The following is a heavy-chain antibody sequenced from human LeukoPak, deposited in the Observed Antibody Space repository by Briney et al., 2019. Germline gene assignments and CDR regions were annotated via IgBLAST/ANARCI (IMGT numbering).Heavy chain of an antibody. V-gene: IGHV5-51*01. CDR3: ARRGGSSGAIGHDAFEI. CDR2: IYPGDSDT. CDR1: GYNFTSYW. J-gene: IGHJ3*02. D-gene: IGHD3-16*01. Sequence: GESLEISCKASGYNFTSYWIGWVRQMPGKGLEWMAIIYPGDSDTRYSPSFQGQVTISTDRSISTAYLQWSSLKASDSAMYYCARRGGSSGAIGHDAFEIWGQGTMVTVSS.